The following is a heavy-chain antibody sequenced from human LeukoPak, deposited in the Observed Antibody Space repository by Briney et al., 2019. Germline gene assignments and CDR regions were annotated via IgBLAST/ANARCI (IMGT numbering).Heavy chain of an antibody. CDR3: ARPRNDILSGFHYYYGMDV. D-gene: IGHD3-9*01. J-gene: IGHJ6*02. V-gene: IGHV3-74*01. Sequence: GGSLRLSCAASGFTFSSYWMHWVRQAPGKGLVWISRINSDGRSTSYADSVKGRFTISRDNAKNTLYLQMNSLRAEDTAVYYCARPRNDILSGFHYYYGMDVWGQGTTVTVSS. CDR1: GFTFSSYW. CDR2: INSDGRST.